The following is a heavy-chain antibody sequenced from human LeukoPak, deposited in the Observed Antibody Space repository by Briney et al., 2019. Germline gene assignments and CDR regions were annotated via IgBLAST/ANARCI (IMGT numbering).Heavy chain of an antibody. Sequence: ASVKVSCKASGYTFTGYYMHWVRQAPGQGLEWMGWMNPNSGNTGYAQKFQGRVTMTRNTSISTAYMELSSLRSEDTAVYYCARGVYLRGLYCSSTSCYPTNWFDPWGQGTLVTVSS. CDR2: MNPNSGNT. CDR1: GYTFTGYY. J-gene: IGHJ5*02. CDR3: ARGVYLRGLYCSSTSCYPTNWFDP. V-gene: IGHV1-8*02. D-gene: IGHD2-2*01.